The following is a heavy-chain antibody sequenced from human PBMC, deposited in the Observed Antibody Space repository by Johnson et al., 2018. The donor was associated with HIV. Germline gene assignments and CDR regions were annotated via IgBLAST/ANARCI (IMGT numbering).Heavy chain of an antibody. CDR3: ARDGNDGSPGNDAFDI. D-gene: IGHD1-14*01. V-gene: IGHV3-66*01. CDR1: GFSVSSKY. J-gene: IGHJ3*02. CDR2: LYRSGST. Sequence: VQLVESGGGLVQLGGSLRLSCAASGFSVSSKYMSWVRQAPGKGLAWVSALYRSGSTYYVDSVKGRFTISRDNSKNTLHLQMNSLRAEDTAVYHCARDGNDGSPGNDAFDIWGQGTMVTVSS.